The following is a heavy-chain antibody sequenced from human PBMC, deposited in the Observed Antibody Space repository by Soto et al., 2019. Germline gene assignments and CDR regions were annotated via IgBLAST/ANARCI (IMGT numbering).Heavy chain of an antibody. CDR3: VKDESINWYSGHFRH. CDR1: GFTFDDYA. Sequence: VQLVESGGGLVQPGRSLRLSCAASGFTFDDYAMHWVRQVPGKGLEWVSGINWNSGSIGYADSVKGRFAISRDNAKNSVHLQMNSLRAEDTAFYYGVKDESINWYSGHFRHWGQGTLVTVSS. D-gene: IGHD6-13*01. CDR2: INWNSGSI. J-gene: IGHJ1*01. V-gene: IGHV3-9*01.